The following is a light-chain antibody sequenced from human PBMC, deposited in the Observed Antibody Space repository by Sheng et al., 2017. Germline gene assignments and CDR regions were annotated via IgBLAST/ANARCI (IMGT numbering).Light chain of an antibody. CDR1: QDIATY. V-gene: IGKV1-33*01. CDR3: QQYDNIHLT. CDR2: AAS. J-gene: IGKJ4*01. Sequence: DIQMIQSPSSLSASLGDSITITFQASQDIATYLTWYQQRPTQGPKLLIYAASRLEPGVPSRFSGSGSGTHFTFTITNVQPEDVATYYCQQYDNIHLTFGGGTRVEI.